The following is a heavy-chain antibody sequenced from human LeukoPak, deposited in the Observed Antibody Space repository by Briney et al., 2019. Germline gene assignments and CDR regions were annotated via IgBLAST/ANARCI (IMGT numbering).Heavy chain of an antibody. D-gene: IGHD2-2*02. J-gene: IGHJ4*02. Sequence: GASVKVSFSTSGYTFTDYYIYWVRQAPGQGLEWMARINPNSGGTNFAQKFQGRVTMTRDTSISTAYMELSSLRSDDTAVYYCARSPRGGAYMRGYFDYWGQGTLVTVSS. V-gene: IGHV1-2*06. CDR3: ARSPRGGAYMRGYFDY. CDR1: GYTFTDYY. CDR2: INPNSGGT.